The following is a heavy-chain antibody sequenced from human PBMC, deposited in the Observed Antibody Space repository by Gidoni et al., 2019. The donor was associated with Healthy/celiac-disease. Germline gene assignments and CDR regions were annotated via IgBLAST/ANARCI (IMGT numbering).Heavy chain of an antibody. CDR3: ARDLRITMVRGVIWPYYYYYYGMDV. J-gene: IGHJ6*02. D-gene: IGHD3-10*01. CDR2: ISSSGSTI. V-gene: IGHV3-48*03. CDR1: GFTFSSYE. Sequence: EVQLVESGGGLVQPGGSLRLSCAASGFTFSSYEMNWVRPAPGKGLELVAYISSSGSTIYYADSVKGRFTISRDNAKNSLYLQMNSLRAEDTAVYYCARDLRITMVRGVIWPYYYYYYGMDVWGQGTTVTVSS.